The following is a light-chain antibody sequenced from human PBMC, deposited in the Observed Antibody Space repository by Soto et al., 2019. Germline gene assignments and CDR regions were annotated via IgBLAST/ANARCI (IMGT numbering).Light chain of an antibody. CDR3: QQSYSTPLT. CDR2: AAS. J-gene: IGKJ4*01. CDR1: QSISSY. V-gene: IGKV1-39*01. Sequence: DIQMTQSPSSLSASVGDRVTITCRASQSISSYLNWYQQKPGKVPKLLIYAASSLQSGVPSRFSGSESWTDFTLTISSLQPEDFATYYCQQSYSTPLTFGGGAKVEIK.